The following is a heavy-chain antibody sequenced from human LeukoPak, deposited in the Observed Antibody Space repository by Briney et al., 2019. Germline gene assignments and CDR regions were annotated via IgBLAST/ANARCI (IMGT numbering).Heavy chain of an antibody. CDR3: ARGFSGDWYFDL. V-gene: IGHV3-74*01. CDR1: GFTFSSYW. D-gene: IGHD3-3*01. Sequence: GGSLRLSCAASGFTFSSYWMHWVRQAPGKGLVWVSRINSDGSSTSYAESVKGRFTISRDNAKNTLYLQMNSLRAEDTAVYYCARGFSGDWYFDLWGRGTLVTVSS. J-gene: IGHJ2*01. CDR2: INSDGSST.